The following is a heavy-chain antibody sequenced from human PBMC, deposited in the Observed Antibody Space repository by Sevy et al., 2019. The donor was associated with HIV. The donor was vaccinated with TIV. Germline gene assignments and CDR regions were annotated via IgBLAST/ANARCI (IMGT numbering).Heavy chain of an antibody. Sequence: GVSLRLSCAASGFTFSNYWMSWVRQAPGKGLEWVANIKLDGSEKYYVDSVKGRFTISRDNAKNSLYLQMNSLRAEDTALYYCARDCSSTSCLWGLDVWGQGTTVTVSS. J-gene: IGHJ6*02. CDR2: IKLDGSEK. CDR3: ARDCSSTSCLWGLDV. V-gene: IGHV3-7*03. CDR1: GFTFSNYW. D-gene: IGHD2-2*01.